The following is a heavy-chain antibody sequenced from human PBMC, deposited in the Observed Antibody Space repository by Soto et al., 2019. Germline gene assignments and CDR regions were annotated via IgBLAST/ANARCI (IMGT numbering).Heavy chain of an antibody. CDR3: ARVVYYDSSGYQY. CDR2: ISGSSSYI. Sequence: GGSLRLSCAASGFTFSSYNMNWVRQAPGKGLEWVSSISGSSSYIYYADSVKGRFTISRDNAKNSLYLQMNSLRAEDTAVYYCARVVYYDSSGYQYRGQGTLVTVSS. CDR1: GFTFSSYN. J-gene: IGHJ4*02. D-gene: IGHD3-22*01. V-gene: IGHV3-21*01.